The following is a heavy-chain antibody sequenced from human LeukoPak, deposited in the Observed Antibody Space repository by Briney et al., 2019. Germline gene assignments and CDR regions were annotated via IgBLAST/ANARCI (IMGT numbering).Heavy chain of an antibody. CDR1: GGSVSSGSYY. J-gene: IGHJ5*02. CDR3: ARAFEWFDP. CDR2: IYYSGST. D-gene: IGHD3-9*01. V-gene: IGHV4-61*01. Sequence: MASETLSLTCTVSGGSVSSGSYYWNWIRQPPGKGLEWIGYIYYSGSTNYNPSLKNRVTISVDTSKNQFSLKLSSVTAAGTAVYYCARAFEWFDPWGQGTLVTVSS.